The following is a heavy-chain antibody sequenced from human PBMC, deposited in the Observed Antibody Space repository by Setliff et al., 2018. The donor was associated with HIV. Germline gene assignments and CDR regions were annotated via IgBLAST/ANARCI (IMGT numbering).Heavy chain of an antibody. CDR3: AREDIVVEPAAPRGYNWFDP. CDR2: IKQDGSEK. Sequence: GGSLRLSCAASGFTFSSYWMSWVRQAPGKGLEWVANIKQDGSEKYYVDSVKGRFTISRDNAKNSLYLQMNSLRAEDTAVYYCAREDIVVEPAAPRGYNWFDPWGQGTLVTVSS. V-gene: IGHV3-7*01. CDR1: GFTFSSYW. J-gene: IGHJ5*02. D-gene: IGHD2-2*01.